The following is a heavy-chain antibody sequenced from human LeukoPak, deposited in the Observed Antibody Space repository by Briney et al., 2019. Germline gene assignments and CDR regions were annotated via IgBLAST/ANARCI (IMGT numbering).Heavy chain of an antibody. CDR2: IYYSGST. CDR1: GGSISSYY. D-gene: IGHD1-26*01. J-gene: IGHJ6*03. CDR3: ARAHRGSYYYMDV. V-gene: IGHV4-59*01. Sequence: SETLSLTCTVSGGSISSYYWSWIRQPPGKGLEWIGYIYYSGSTNYNPSLKSRVTISVDTSKYQFSLKLSSVTAADTAVYYCARAHRGSYYYMDVWGKGTTVTVSS.